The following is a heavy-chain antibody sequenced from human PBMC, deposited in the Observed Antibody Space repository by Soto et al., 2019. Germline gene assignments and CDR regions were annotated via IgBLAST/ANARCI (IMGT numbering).Heavy chain of an antibody. D-gene: IGHD5-12*01. V-gene: IGHV1-69*13. Sequence: SVKVSCKASGGTFSSYAISWVLQAPGQGLEWMGGIIPIFGTANYAQKFQGRVTITADESTSAAYMELSSLRSEDTAVYYCARDRSQWLERGWFDPWGQGTLVTVSS. CDR3: ARDRSQWLERGWFDP. J-gene: IGHJ5*02. CDR1: GGTFSSYA. CDR2: IIPIFGTA.